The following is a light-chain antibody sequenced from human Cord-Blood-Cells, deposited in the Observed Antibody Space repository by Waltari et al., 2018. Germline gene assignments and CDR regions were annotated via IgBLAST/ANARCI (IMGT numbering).Light chain of an antibody. V-gene: IGKV1-39*01. CDR3: QQSYSTHLT. CDR1: QSISSY. CDR2: AAS. Sequence: DIKMTQSRSSLSASVGDRVTITCRASQSISSYLNWYQQKPGKAPKLLIYAASSLQSGVPSRFSCSGSGTDFTLTISSLQPEDFATYYCQQSYSTHLTFGGGTKVEIK. J-gene: IGKJ4*01.